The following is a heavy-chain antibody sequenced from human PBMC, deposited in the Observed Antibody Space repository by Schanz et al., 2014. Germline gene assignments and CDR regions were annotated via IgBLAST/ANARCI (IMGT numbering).Heavy chain of an antibody. J-gene: IGHJ3*02. Sequence: EVLLVDSGGGLVQPGGSLRLSCGASGFTFSAHAMSWVRQAPGKGPEWFSAISGSGRDTYYADSVKGRFTISRDNAKNSLYLEMTSLRGEDTAVYYCARENLNWEAFDIWGQGTVVTVSS. D-gene: IGHD7-27*01. CDR3: ARENLNWEAFDI. CDR1: GFTFSAHA. CDR2: ISGSGRDT. V-gene: IGHV3-23*04.